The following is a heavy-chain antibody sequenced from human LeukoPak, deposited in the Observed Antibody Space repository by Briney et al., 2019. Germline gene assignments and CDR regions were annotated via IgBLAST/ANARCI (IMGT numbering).Heavy chain of an antibody. V-gene: IGHV4-31*03. J-gene: IGHJ4*02. CDR2: SYYSGST. Sequence: PSETLSLTCPVSSGSISSGVYYWSWIRQHPGKGLEWIGYSYYSGSTYYNPSLKSRVTISVDTSKNQFSLKLSSVTAADTAVYYCASGSTSHQFDYWGQGTLVTVSS. D-gene: IGHD2-2*01. CDR1: SGSISSGVYY. CDR3: ASGSTSHQFDY.